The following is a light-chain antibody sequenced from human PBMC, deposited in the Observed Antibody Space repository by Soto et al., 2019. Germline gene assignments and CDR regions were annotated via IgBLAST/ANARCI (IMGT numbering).Light chain of an antibody. V-gene: IGKV3-11*01. CDR3: QHRSNWPPG. J-gene: IGKJ5*01. CDR1: QNVINY. CDR2: DTS. Sequence: EIVLTQSPATLSFSPGERATLSCRASQNVINYLAWYQQKPGQAPRLLIYDTSNRATGIPARFSGSGSGTDFTLSISSLAPEDFAVYYCQHRSNWPPGFGQGTRLEIK.